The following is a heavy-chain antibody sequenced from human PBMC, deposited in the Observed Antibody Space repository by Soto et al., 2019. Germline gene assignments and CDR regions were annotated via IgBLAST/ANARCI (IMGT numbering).Heavy chain of an antibody. J-gene: IGHJ3*01. CDR3: AKDRGIIVKAGDAFDV. CDR2: ISDSGDRT. Sequence: PGGSLRLSCASSGFTLSMSAVNWVRQAPGKGLEWVSYISDSGDRTYYAGSVKGRFTISRDRSKNTVSLQMDSLRAEDTAVYYCAKDRGIIVKAGDAFDVWGQGTKVTVSS. V-gene: IGHV3-23*01. CDR1: GFTLSMSA. D-gene: IGHD3-16*02.